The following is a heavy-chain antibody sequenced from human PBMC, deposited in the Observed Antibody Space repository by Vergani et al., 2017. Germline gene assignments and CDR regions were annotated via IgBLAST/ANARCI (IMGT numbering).Heavy chain of an antibody. D-gene: IGHD2-21*01. CDR1: EFTFSDVW. V-gene: IGHV3-15*01. Sequence: DGQLVESGGGLVKPGGSLRLSCAASEFTFSDVWMSWVRQAPGKGLEWVARIKSNADGGSADYAASVKGRFIISRDDSKNFLYLQMNSLKIEDTALYFCTAEKXVAFYYSYYHMDVWGKGTTVTVSS. CDR2: IKSNADGGSA. J-gene: IGHJ6*03. CDR3: TAEKXVAFYYSYYHMDV.